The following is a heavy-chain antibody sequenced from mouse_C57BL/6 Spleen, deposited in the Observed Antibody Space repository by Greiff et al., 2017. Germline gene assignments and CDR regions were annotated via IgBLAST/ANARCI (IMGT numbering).Heavy chain of an antibody. D-gene: IGHD1-1*01. J-gene: IGHJ1*03. CDR1: GFTFSDYY. CDR2: ISNGGGST. Sequence: EVQRVESGGGLVQPGGSLKLSCAASGFTFSDYYMYWVRQTPEKRLEWVAYISNGGGSTYYPDTVKGRFTISRDNAKNTLYLQMSRLKSEDTAMYYCARHSGSNYGEYWYFDVWGTGTTVTVSS. CDR3: ARHSGSNYGEYWYFDV. V-gene: IGHV5-12*01.